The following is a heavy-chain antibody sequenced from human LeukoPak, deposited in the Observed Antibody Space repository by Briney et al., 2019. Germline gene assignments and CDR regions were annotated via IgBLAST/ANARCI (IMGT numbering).Heavy chain of an antibody. J-gene: IGHJ4*02. D-gene: IGHD3-22*01. V-gene: IGHV1-18*01. CDR3: ARVPDYYDSSGNDY. CDR2: ISTYNGNT. CDR1: GYTFTNYG. Sequence: ASVKVSCKASGYTFTNYGINWVRQAPGQGLEWMGWISTYNGNTNYAQKFQGRVTITADESTSTAYMELSSLRSEDTAVYYCARVPDYYDSSGNDYWGQGTLVTVSS.